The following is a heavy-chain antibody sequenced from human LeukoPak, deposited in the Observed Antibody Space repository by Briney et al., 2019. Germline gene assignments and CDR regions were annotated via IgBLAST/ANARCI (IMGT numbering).Heavy chain of an antibody. CDR3: ARASLWFGELLPDDAFDI. CDR2: ISYDGSNK. CDR1: GFTFSSYA. Sequence: GGSLRLSCAASGFTFSSYAMHWVRQAPGKGLEWVAVISYDGSNKYYADSVKGRFTISRDNAKNSLFLQMNSLRAEDTAVYYCARASLWFGELLPDDAFDIWGQGTMVTVSS. J-gene: IGHJ3*02. V-gene: IGHV3-30-3*01. D-gene: IGHD3-10*01.